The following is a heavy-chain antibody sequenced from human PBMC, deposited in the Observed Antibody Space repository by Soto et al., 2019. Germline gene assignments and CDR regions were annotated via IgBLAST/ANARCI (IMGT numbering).Heavy chain of an antibody. CDR1: GYTFTGYF. D-gene: IGHD2-8*01. CDR2: INPTTGDT. CDR3: ARHNGSGVWFDP. Sequence: VKVSCQASGYTFTGYFIHWVRQAPGQGLEWMGWINPTTGDTNYAQNLQGRVTMTTDTSIYTASMGLSRLTFDDKGVYYWARHNGSGVWFDPWGQGTLVTVSS. J-gene: IGHJ5*02. V-gene: IGHV1-2*02.